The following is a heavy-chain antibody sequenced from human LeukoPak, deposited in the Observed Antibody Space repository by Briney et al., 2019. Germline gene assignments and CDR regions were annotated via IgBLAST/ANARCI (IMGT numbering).Heavy chain of an antibody. V-gene: IGHV4-39*07. CDR2: IYHSGST. D-gene: IGHD3-10*01. CDR3: ARGARGITMVRGVLRLNNWFDP. J-gene: IGHJ5*02. CDR1: GVSISSTSYY. Sequence: PSETLSLTCTVSGVSISSTSYYWGWIRQPPGKGLEWIGSIYHSGSTNYNPSLKSRVAISVDTSKNQFSLKLSSVTAADTAVYYCARGARGITMVRGVLRLNNWFDPWGQGTLVTVSS.